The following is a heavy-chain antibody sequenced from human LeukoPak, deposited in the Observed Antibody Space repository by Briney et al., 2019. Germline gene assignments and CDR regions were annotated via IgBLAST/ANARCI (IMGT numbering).Heavy chain of an antibody. CDR1: GFSVSGNY. D-gene: IGHD4-23*01. CDR3: AKVRGGGATTVVTKH. V-gene: IGHV3-53*01. CDR2: IYSGDSP. Sequence: PGGSLRLSCAASGFSVSGNYMTWVRQAPEKGLEWVSVIYSGDSPYYADSVKGRFTISRDNSKNTLYLQMNSLRAEDTAVYYCAKVRGGGATTVVTKHWGQGTLVTVSS. J-gene: IGHJ4*02.